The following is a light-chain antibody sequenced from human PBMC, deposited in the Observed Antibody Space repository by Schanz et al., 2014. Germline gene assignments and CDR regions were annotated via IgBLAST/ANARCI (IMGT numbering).Light chain of an antibody. CDR2: GAS. CDR3: QHYNSPSRP. V-gene: IGKV3-20*01. CDR1: QSVSSSTY. J-gene: IGKJ1*01. Sequence: EIVLTQSPGTLSLSPGERATLSCRASQSVSSSTYLAWYQQKPGQAPRLLIYGASSRATGIPDRFSGSGSGTDFTLTISRLEPDDFAVYYCQHYNSPSRPFGQGTKVEIK.